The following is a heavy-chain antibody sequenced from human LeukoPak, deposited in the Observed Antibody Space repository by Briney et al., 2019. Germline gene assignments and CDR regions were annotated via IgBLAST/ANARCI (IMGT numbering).Heavy chain of an antibody. CDR1: GYTFTSYD. J-gene: IGHJ4*02. D-gene: IGHD6-19*01. CDR3: ARRIRKLAVAGFSPPGY. V-gene: IGHV1-8*01. Sequence: GASVKVSCKASGYTFTSYDINWVRQATGQGLEWMGWVNPNSGNTGYAQKFQGRVTMTRNTSISTAYMELSSLRSEDTAVYYCARRIRKLAVAGFSPPGYWGQGTLVTVSS. CDR2: VNPNSGNT.